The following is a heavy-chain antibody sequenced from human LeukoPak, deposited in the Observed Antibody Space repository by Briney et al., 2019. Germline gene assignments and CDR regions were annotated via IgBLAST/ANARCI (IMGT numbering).Heavy chain of an antibody. Sequence: SGPTLVNPTQTLTLTCTFSGFSLSTSGVGVGWIRQPPGKALEWLALIYWDDDKRYSTSLKSRLTITKDTSKNQVVLTMTNMDPVDTATYYCAHVIYDLWSGYYYFDYWGQGTLVTVSS. V-gene: IGHV2-5*02. CDR3: AHVIYDLWSGYYYFDY. CDR2: IYWDDDK. J-gene: IGHJ4*02. D-gene: IGHD3-3*01. CDR1: GFSLSTSGVG.